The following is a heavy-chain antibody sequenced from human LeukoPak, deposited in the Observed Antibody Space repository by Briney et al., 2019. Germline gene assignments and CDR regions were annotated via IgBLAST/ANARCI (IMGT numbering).Heavy chain of an antibody. CDR2: INQDGSEK. CDR1: RFIFSSYW. V-gene: IGHV3-7*04. Sequence: GGSLRLSCAASRFIFSSYWMSWVRQAPGRGLEWVANINQDGSEKYYVDSVKGRFTISRDNAKNSLYLQMNSLRAEDTAVYYRARNYGGDDFWGQGTLVTVSS. J-gene: IGHJ4*02. D-gene: IGHD4-23*01. CDR3: ARNYGGDDF.